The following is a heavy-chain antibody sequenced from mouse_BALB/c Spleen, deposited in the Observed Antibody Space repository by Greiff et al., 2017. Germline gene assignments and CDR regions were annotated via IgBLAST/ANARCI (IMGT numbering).Heavy chain of an antibody. CDR3: ERSRRDDEGGWFAY. J-gene: IGHJ3*01. V-gene: IGHV1-63*02. Sequence: QVQLQQSGAELVRPGTSVKISCKASGYTFTNYWLGWVKQRPGHGLEWIGDIYPGGGYTNYNEKFKGKATLTADTASSPAYMQHSSLTSEDSAVYVGERSRRDDEGGWFAYWGQGTLVTVSA. CDR1: GYTFTNYW. D-gene: IGHD2-14*01. CDR2: IYPGGGYT.